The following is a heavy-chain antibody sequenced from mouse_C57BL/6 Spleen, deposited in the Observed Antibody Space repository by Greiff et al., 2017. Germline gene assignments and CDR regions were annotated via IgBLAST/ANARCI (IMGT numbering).Heavy chain of an antibody. CDR3: ARDYYGRAFLFDY. D-gene: IGHD1-1*01. J-gene: IGHJ2*01. CDR2: IDPSDSYT. V-gene: IGHV1-50*01. Sequence: QVQLQQPGAELVKPGASVKLSCKASGYTFTSYWMQWVKQRPGQGLEWIGEIDPSDSYTNYNQKFKGKATLTVDTSSSTAYMQLSSLTSEDSAVDYCARDYYGRAFLFDYWGQGTTLTVSA. CDR1: GYTFTSYW.